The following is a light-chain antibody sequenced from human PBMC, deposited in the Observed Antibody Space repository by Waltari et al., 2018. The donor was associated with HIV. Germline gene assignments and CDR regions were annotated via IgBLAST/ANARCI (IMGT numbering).Light chain of an antibody. CDR3: QQSYGTPPYT. Sequence: DIQMTQSPSSLSASLGDRVTITCRASQTISNRLNWYQQEPGKAPKLLIYAASSLQSGVPSRFSGSGSETDFTLTISSLQPEDFATYYCQQSYGTPPYTFGHGTKLEIK. V-gene: IGKV1-39*01. J-gene: IGKJ2*01. CDR2: AAS. CDR1: QTISNR.